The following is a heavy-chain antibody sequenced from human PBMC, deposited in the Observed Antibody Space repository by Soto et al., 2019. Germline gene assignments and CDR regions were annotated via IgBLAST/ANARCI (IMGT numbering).Heavy chain of an antibody. CDR3: ARGGVAARKGRWFDP. V-gene: IGHV3-33*01. CDR1: GFSFISYG. D-gene: IGHD6-25*01. J-gene: IGHJ5*02. Sequence: PGGSLRLSCVASGFSFISYGMHWVRQAPGKGLEWLAVIWSGGSDKYYADSVKGRFTISRDNSKNTLYLQMSSLRAEDTAIYYCARGGVAARKGRWFDPWGQGTLVTVST. CDR2: IWSGGSDK.